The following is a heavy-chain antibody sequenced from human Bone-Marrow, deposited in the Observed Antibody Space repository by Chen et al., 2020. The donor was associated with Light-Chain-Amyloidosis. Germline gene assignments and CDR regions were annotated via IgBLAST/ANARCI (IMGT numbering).Heavy chain of an antibody. D-gene: IGHD3-10*01. Sequence: QVQLVQSGAEVKKPGSSVKVSCKASGTTFNNYAFDWVRQAPGQGLEWRGKIIPSFGTTNYAQKFQGRVTITADESTTTIHMELTSLKSEDAAVYYCARARRKSDWELRYFLDVWGNGTTVTVSS. V-gene: IGHV1-69*13. J-gene: IGHJ6*03. CDR1: GTTFNNYA. CDR2: IIPSFGTT. CDR3: ARARRKSDWELRYFLDV.